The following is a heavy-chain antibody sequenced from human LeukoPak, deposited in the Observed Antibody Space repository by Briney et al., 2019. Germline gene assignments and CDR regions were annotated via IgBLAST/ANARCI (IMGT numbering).Heavy chain of an antibody. CDR2: ISHNGDIT. J-gene: IGHJ4*02. D-gene: IGHD3-16*01. CDR1: GFTFNHYS. CDR3: ASGSTDSWGDY. Sequence: GGSLRLSCLVAGFTFNHYSFHWVRQAPGKGLEWVAVISHNGDITYYAGSLRGRLTISRDNSKNTVYLQMHSLSAEDTGVYHCASGSTDSWGDYWGQGTLVSVSS. V-gene: IGHV3-30*04.